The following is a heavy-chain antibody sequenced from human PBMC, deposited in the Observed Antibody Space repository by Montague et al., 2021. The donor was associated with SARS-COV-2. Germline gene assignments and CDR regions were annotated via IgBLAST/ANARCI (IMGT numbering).Heavy chain of an antibody. D-gene: IGHD3-3*01. CDR1: GFTFSSYA. CDR2: IYSGGSST. Sequence: SLRLSCAASGFTFSSYAMTWVRQAPGKGLEWVSVIYSGGSSTYYADSVKGRFTISRDNSKNTLYLQMNSLRAEDTAVYYCAKDARYDFWSVYYLDYWGQGTLVTVSS. J-gene: IGHJ4*02. V-gene: IGHV3-23*03. CDR3: AKDARYDFWSVYYLDY.